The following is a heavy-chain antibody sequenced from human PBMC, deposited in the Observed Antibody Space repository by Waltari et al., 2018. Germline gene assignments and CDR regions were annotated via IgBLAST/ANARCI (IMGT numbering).Heavy chain of an antibody. CDR2: IYYSGST. CDR1: GGCINIYY. J-gene: IGHJ5*02. Sequence: QVQLQESGPGLVQPSDTLSLTCTVSGGCINIYYCIWIRHPPGKGLEWIGYIYYSGSTNYNPSLKSRVTISVDTSKNQFSLKLSSVTAADTAVYYCARADYGDCGVEWFDPWGQGTLVTVSS. CDR3: ARADYGDCGVEWFDP. D-gene: IGHD4-17*01. V-gene: IGHV4-59*07.